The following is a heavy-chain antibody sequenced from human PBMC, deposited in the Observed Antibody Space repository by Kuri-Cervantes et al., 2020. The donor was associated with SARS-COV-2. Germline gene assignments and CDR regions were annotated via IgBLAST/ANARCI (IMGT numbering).Heavy chain of an antibody. D-gene: IGHD2-2*01. Sequence: GESLKISCVTSGFTFNNAWMSWFRQAPGKGLEWVGRIRSKANSYATAYAASVKGRFTISRDDSKNAAYLQMNSLKTEDTAVYYCTWGSGYCSSTSCYAFHYYYGMDVWGQGTTVTVSS. CDR2: IRSKANSYAT. CDR3: TWGSGYCSSTSCYAFHYYYGMDV. CDR1: GFTFNNAW. V-gene: IGHV3-73*01. J-gene: IGHJ6*02.